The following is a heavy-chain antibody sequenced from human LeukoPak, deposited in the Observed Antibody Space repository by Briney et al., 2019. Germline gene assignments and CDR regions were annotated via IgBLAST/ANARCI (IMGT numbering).Heavy chain of an antibody. V-gene: IGHV1-2*02. CDR2: INPNSGGT. D-gene: IGHD3-3*01. CDR1: GYTFTGYY. J-gene: IGHJ5*02. CDR3: ARGRVTIFGVVTLRGEFDP. Sequence: ASVKVSCKASGYTFTGYYMHWVLQAPGQGLEWMGWINPNSGGTNYARKFQGRVTKTRDTSISTAYMELSRLRSDDTAVYYCARGRVTIFGVVTLRGEFDPWGQGTLVTVSS.